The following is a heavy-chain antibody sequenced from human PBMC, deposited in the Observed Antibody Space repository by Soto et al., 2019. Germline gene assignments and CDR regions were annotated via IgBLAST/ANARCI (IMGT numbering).Heavy chain of an antibody. J-gene: IGHJ2*01. CDR3: ARDGDGYTIWYFDL. V-gene: IGHV3-30-3*01. Sequence: QVQLVESGGGVVQPGRSLRLSCAASGFTFSSYAMHWVRQAPGKGLEWVAVISYDGSNKYYADSVKGRFTISRDNSKNTLYLQMNSLRAEDTAVYYCARDGDGYTIWYFDLWGRGTLVTVSS. CDR1: GFTFSSYA. CDR2: ISYDGSNK. D-gene: IGHD5-12*01.